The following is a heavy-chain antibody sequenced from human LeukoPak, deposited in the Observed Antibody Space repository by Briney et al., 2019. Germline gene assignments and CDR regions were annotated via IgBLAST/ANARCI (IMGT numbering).Heavy chain of an antibody. J-gene: IGHJ4*02. CDR2: IGGGGGST. CDR1: GFTFTHYA. CDR3: AKHLWRDLLYFGEGYYFGS. D-gene: IGHD3-10*01. V-gene: IGHV3-23*01. Sequence: GGSLRLSCAASGFTFTHYALGWVRQAPGKGLEWVSSIGGGGGSTYYADSVKGRFTISRDSSKNTLYLQMNSLRAEDTAVYYCAKHLWRDLLYFGEGYYFGSWGQGTLVTVSS.